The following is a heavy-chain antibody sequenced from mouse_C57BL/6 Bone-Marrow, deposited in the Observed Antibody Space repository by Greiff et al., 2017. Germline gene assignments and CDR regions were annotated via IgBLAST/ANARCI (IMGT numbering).Heavy chain of an antibody. V-gene: IGHV1-74*01. CDR1: GYTFTSYW. Sequence: QVQLQQPGAELVQPGASVKVSCKASGYTFTSYWMHWVKQRPGQGLEWIGRIHPSDSDTNYNQKFKSKATLTVDKSSSTAYMQLSSLTSEDSAVYYCAINYGNYVYFYVWGTGTTVTGSS. CDR3: AINYGNYVYFYV. D-gene: IGHD2-1*01. J-gene: IGHJ1*03. CDR2: IHPSDSDT.